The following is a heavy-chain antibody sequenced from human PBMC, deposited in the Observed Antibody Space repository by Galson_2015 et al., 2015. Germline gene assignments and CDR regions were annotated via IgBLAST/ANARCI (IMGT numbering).Heavy chain of an antibody. CDR1: GGTFSSYT. CDR2: IIPILGIA. Sequence: SVKVSCKASGGTFSSYTISWVRQAPGQGLEWMGRIIPILGIANYAQKFQGRVTITADKSTSTAYMELSSLRSEDTAVYYCARATVDTAYYYYGMDVWGQGTTVTVSS. J-gene: IGHJ6*02. D-gene: IGHD5-18*01. CDR3: ARATVDTAYYYYGMDV. V-gene: IGHV1-69*02.